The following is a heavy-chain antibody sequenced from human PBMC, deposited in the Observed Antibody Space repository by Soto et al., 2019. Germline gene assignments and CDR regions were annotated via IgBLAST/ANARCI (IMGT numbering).Heavy chain of an antibody. Sequence: PGEPKRNCYRAADCNCIDYYIRWMSKKTGQGLEWMGRIDPSDSYTNYRPSFQGHVTISADKSISTAYLQWSSLKASDTAMYYCATTIPVGATPYYYYVMDVLGQGTTVT. V-gene: IGHV5-10-1*01. CDR3: ATTIPVGATPYYYYVMDV. CDR1: DCNCIDYY. D-gene: IGHD1-26*01. J-gene: IGHJ6*02. CDR2: IDPSDSYT.